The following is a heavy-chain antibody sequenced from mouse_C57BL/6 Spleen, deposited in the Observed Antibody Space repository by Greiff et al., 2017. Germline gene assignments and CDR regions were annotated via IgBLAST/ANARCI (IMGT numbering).Heavy chain of an antibody. V-gene: IGHV1-53*01. CDR3: ARWPYDYDEAWCAY. CDR1: GYTFTSYW. J-gene: IGHJ3*01. Sequence: QVQLQQPGTELVKPGASVKLSCKASGYTFTSYWMHWVQQRPGQGLEWIGNINPSNGGNNYNEKFKSKATLTVDKASSTAYMQLSILTSEDSAVYYCARWPYDYDEAWCAYWGQGTLVTVSA. D-gene: IGHD2-4*01. CDR2: INPSNGGN.